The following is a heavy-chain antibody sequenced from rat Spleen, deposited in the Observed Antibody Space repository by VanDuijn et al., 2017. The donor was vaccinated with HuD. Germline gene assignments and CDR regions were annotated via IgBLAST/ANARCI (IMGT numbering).Heavy chain of an antibody. D-gene: IGHD1-2*01. V-gene: IGHV5-31*01. J-gene: IGHJ2*01. CDR3: TRNYYSSYIFGC. CDR2: LTNTGGST. CDR1: GFTFNNHW. Sequence: EVQLVESGGGLVQPGRSLKLSCVASGFTFNNHWMTWIRQAPGKGLEWVASLTNTGGSTYYPDSVKGRFTISRDNAKSNLYLQMNSLRSDDTATYYCTRNYYSSYIFGCWGQGVMVTVSS.